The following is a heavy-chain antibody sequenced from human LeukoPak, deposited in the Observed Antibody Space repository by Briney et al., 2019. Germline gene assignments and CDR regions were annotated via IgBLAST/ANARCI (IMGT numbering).Heavy chain of an antibody. J-gene: IGHJ4*02. Sequence: SVKVSCKASGYTFTSYGISWVRQAPGQGLEWMGGIIPIFGTANYAQKFQGRVTITADESTSTAYMELSSLRSEDTAVYYCAREAAMVYYYDSSGQTEFDYWGQGTLVTVSS. D-gene: IGHD3-22*01. CDR2: IIPIFGTA. V-gene: IGHV1-69*13. CDR3: AREAAMVYYYDSSGQTEFDY. CDR1: GYTFTSYG.